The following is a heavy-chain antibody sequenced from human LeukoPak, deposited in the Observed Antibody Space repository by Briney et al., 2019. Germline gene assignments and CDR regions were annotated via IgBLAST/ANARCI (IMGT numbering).Heavy chain of an antibody. CDR2: ISSSGNTT. CDR3: ARDGGSAWFLDY. J-gene: IGHJ4*02. D-gene: IGHD6-19*01. Sequence: GGSLRLSCAASGFTFSDNYTSWIRQAPGKGLEWVSYISSSGNTTKNADSVKGRFTITRDNAKNSLYLQMNSLRAEDTAVYYCARDGGSAWFLDYWGQGTLVTVSS. V-gene: IGHV3-11*04. CDR1: GFTFSDNY.